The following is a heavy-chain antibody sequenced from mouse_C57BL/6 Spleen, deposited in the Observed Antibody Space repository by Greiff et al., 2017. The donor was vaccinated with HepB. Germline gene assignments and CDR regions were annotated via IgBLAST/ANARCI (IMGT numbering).Heavy chain of an antibody. D-gene: IGHD1-1*01. CDR2: IYPRSGNT. V-gene: IGHV1-81*01. Sequence: VHLVESGAELARPGASVKLSCKASGYTFTSYGTSWVKQRTGQGLEWIGEIYPRSGNTYYNEKFKGKATLTADKSSSTAYMELRSLTSEDSAVYFCASPTVVDYYFDYWGQGTTLTVSS. CDR3: ASPTVVDYYFDY. J-gene: IGHJ2*01. CDR1: GYTFTSYG.